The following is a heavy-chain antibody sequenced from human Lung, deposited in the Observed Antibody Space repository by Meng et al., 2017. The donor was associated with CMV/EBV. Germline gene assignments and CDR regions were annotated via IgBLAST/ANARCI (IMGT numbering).Heavy chain of an antibody. CDR1: GFTFSDYY. V-gene: IGHV3-11*06. CDR3: ARAGVGTGSSGVY. D-gene: IGHD1-26*01. J-gene: IGHJ4*02. Sequence: QLVGSGGGLVKPGGSLRLSCAPPGFTFSDYYMSWCRQAPGKGLEWVSYISSSSSYTNYADSVKGRFTISRDNAKNSLYLQKNSLRAEDTAVYYCARAGVGTGSSGVYWGQGTLVTVSS. CDR2: ISSSSSYT.